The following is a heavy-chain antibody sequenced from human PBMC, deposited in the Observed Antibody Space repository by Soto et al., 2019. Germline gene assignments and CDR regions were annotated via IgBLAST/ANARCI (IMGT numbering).Heavy chain of an antibody. Sequence: ASVEVSCKASGYTFTGYYMHWVRQAPGQGLEWMGWINPNSGGTNYAQKFQGWVTMTRDTSISTAYMGLSRLRSDDTAVYYCAREPPLCFREGYYYCRDVCGKGTTVTVSS. CDR2: INPNSGGT. CDR1: GYTFTGYY. CDR3: AREPPLCFREGYYYCRDV. D-gene: IGHD3-16*01. J-gene: IGHJ6*04. V-gene: IGHV1-2*04.